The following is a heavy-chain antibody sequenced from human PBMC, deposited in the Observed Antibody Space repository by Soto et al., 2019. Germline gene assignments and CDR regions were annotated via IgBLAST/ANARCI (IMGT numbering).Heavy chain of an antibody. D-gene: IGHD3-3*01. CDR2: IYYSGST. J-gene: IGHJ4*02. V-gene: IGHV4-30-4*01. CDR3: ARGIYYDFWSGYPGSFDY. CDR1: GGSISSGDDF. Sequence: SETLSLTCTVSGGSISSGDDFWTWIRQPPGKGLEWIGYIYYSGSTYYNPSLKSRVTISVDTSKNQFSLKLSSVTAADTAVYYCARGIYYDFWSGYPGSFDYWGQGTLVTVSS.